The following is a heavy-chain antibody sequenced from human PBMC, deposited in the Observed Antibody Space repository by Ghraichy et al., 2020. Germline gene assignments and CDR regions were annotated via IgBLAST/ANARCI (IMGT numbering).Heavy chain of an antibody. J-gene: IGHJ3*02. CDR3: ARFGQWLDDAFDI. CDR1: GFTFSSYS. Sequence: GGSLRLSCAASGFTFSSYSMNWVRQAPGKGLEWVSSISSSSSYIYYADSVKGRFTISRDNAKNSLYLQMNSLRAEDTAVYYCARFGQWLDDAFDIWGQGTMVTVSS. D-gene: IGHD6-19*01. V-gene: IGHV3-21*01. CDR2: ISSSSSYI.